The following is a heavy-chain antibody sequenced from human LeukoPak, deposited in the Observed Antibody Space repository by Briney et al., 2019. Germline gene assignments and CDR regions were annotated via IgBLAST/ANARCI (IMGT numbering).Heavy chain of an antibody. V-gene: IGHV3-66*01. CDR1: GFTFSSYS. CDR2: IYSGGST. D-gene: IGHD2-21*01. CDR3: ARGGLSEFL. J-gene: IGHJ3*01. Sequence: SGGSLRLSCAVSGFTFSSYSMNWVRQAPGKGLEWVSVIYSGGSTYYADSVKGRFTISRDNAKNTLYLQMNSLRAEDTAVYYCARGGLSEFLWGQGTMVTVSS.